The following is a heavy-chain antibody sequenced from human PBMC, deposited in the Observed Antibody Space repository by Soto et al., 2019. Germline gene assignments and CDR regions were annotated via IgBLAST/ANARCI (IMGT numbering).Heavy chain of an antibody. CDR1: GGTFSSYA. D-gene: IGHD6-6*01. Sequence: QVQLVQSGAEVKKPGSSEKVSCKASGGTFSSYAISWVRQAPGQGLEWMGGIIPIFGTANYAQKFQGRVTITADKSTSTAYMELSSLRSEDTAVYYCARERSSSSGGLASYGMDVRGQGTTVTVSS. CDR2: IIPIFGTA. CDR3: ARERSSSSGGLASYGMDV. J-gene: IGHJ6*02. V-gene: IGHV1-69*06.